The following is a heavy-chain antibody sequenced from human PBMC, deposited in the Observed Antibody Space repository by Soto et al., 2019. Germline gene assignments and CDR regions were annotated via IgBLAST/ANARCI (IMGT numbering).Heavy chain of an antibody. CDR3: AKAYAERVTTWV. J-gene: IGHJ4*02. D-gene: IGHD4-17*01. V-gene: IGHV3-23*01. CDR2: ISSSGVTT. CDR1: GFTFSSYA. Sequence: VQLLESGGGLVQPGGSLRLSCTASGFTFSSYAMSWVRQAPGKGLEWVSGISSSGVTTYYAASVEGRFTISRDNSKSTLYLQMGSLRAEDTATYYCAKAYAERVTTWVWGQGTLVTVSS.